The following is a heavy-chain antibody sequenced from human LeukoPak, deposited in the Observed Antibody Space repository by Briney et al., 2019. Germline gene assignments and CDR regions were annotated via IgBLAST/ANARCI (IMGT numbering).Heavy chain of an antibody. J-gene: IGHJ5*02. D-gene: IGHD3-22*01. CDR2: INPNSSGT. V-gene: IGHV1-2*02. CDR3: ARVGIGDSSGYYYPDWFDP. Sequence: ASVKVSCKASGYTFTGYYMHWVRQAPGQGLEWMGWINPNSSGTNYAQKFQGRVTMTRDTSISTAYMELSRLRSDDTAVYYCARVGIGDSSGYYYPDWFDPWGQGTLVTVSS. CDR1: GYTFTGYY.